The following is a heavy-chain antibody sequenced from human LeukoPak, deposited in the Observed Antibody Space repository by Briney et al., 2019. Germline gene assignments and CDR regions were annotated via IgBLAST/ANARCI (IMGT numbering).Heavy chain of an antibody. CDR1: GGSISSSSYY. V-gene: IGHV4-39*01. D-gene: IGHD5-24*01. CDR2: IYYSGST. Sequence: SETLSLTCTVSGGSISSSSYYWGWIRQPPGKGLEWIGSIYYSGSTSYNPSLKSRVTISVDTSKNQFSLKLSSVTAADTAVYYCARHYNYVSWGQGTLVTVSS. J-gene: IGHJ4*02. CDR3: ARHYNYVS.